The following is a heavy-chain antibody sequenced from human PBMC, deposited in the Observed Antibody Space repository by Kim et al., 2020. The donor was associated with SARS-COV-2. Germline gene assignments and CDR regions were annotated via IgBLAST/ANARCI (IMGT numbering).Heavy chain of an antibody. V-gene: IGHV3-7*01. CDR1: GFTISNYG. Sequence: GGSLRLSCAASGFTISNYGMIWARQAPGSGLEWVANIRGDGGAKYYVDSVKGRFTISRDNADNPLFLQMNSLRADDTAVYYCARDLDGAGNQDALDYWG. J-gene: IGHJ3*01. CDR3: ARDLDGAGNQDALDY. CDR2: IRGDGGAK. D-gene: IGHD6-13*01.